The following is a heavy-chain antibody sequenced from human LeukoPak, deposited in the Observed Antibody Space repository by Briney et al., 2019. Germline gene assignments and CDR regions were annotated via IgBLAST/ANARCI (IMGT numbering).Heavy chain of an antibody. J-gene: IGHJ4*02. Sequence: GRSLGLSCAASGFSFSSYGVHWVRQAPGKGLEWVAVISYDGSNKYYADSVKGRFTISRDSSKNTLYLQMNSLRPEDTAVYYCASGYDTSGYYHYYFDYWGQGTLVTVSS. CDR1: GFSFSSYG. CDR3: ASGYDTSGYYHYYFDY. V-gene: IGHV3-30*19. D-gene: IGHD3-22*01. CDR2: ISYDGSNK.